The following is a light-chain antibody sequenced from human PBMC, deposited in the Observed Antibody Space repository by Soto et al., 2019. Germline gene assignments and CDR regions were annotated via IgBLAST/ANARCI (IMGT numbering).Light chain of an antibody. CDR2: EVN. CDR1: SNDVGGYNY. J-gene: IGLJ2*01. V-gene: IGLV2-14*01. Sequence: QSALTQPPSASGSPGQSVTISCTGTSNDVGGYNYVSWYQQHPGKAPKLMIYEVNNRPSGVSNRFSGSKSGNTASLTISGLQADDEADYYCSSYTTDNTRVFGGGTTLTVL. CDR3: SSYTTDNTRV.